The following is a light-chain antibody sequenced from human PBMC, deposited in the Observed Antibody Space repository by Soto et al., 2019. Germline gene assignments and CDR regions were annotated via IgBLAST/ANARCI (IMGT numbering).Light chain of an antibody. CDR2: SAS. J-gene: IGKJ1*01. CDR3: HQYNHWLTWT. CDR1: QSVSSK. V-gene: IGKV3-15*01. Sequence: IVMTQSPATLSLSPGQRATLSCRASQSVSSKLAWYQQRPGQAPRLLMYSASTRATGIPARFSGSGSGTEFTLTISSLQSEDFAVYYCHQYNHWLTWTFGQGTKVEIK.